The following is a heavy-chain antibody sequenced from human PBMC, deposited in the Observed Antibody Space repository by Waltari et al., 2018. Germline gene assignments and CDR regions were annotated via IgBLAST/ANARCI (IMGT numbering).Heavy chain of an antibody. V-gene: IGHV1-69*08. CDR1: GGTFSSYA. D-gene: IGHD2-15*01. CDR2: IIPIFGTA. Sequence: QVQLVQSGAEVKKPGSSVKVSCKASGGTFSSYAISWVRQAPGHGLEWMGRIIPIFGTANYAQKFQGRVTITADKSTSTAYMERSSLRSEDTAVYYCARDSCSGGSCYSGYYYYGMDVWGQGTTVTVSS. J-gene: IGHJ6*02. CDR3: ARDSCSGGSCYSGYYYYGMDV.